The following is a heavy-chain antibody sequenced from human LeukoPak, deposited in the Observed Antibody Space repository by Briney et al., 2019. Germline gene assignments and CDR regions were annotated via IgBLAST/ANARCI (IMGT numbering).Heavy chain of an antibody. CDR2: IYYRGTT. CDR3: ARGPPRTGRARFFDY. V-gene: IGHV4-59*01. CDR1: GGSTSDDY. D-gene: IGHD1-1*01. J-gene: IGHJ4*02. Sequence: SETLSLTCTVSGGSTSDDYWNWIRQPPGKGLEWIGYIYYRGTTNYNPSLNSRVTISLDSSKNQFSLRLNSVTAADTAIYYCARGPPRTGRARFFDYWGQGTLVSVSS.